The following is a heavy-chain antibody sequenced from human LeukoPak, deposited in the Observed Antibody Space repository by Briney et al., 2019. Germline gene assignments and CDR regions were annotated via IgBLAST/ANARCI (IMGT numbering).Heavy chain of an antibody. D-gene: IGHD3-10*01. J-gene: IGHJ4*02. CDR3: ASGYGSGSYYPNPFDY. V-gene: IGHV4-39*01. Sequence: PGGSLRLSCAASGFTFSSYGMSWVRQPPGKGLEWIGSIYYSGSTYYNPSLKSRVTISVDTSKNQFSLKLSSVTAADTAVYYCASGYGSGSYYPNPFDYWGQGTLVTVSS. CDR2: IYYSGST. CDR1: GFTFSSYG.